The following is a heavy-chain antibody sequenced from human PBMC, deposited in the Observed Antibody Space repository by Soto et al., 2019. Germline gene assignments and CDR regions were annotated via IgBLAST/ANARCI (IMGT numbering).Heavy chain of an antibody. CDR2: VYYTGST. CDR3: ARDRFASSWSYFDY. Sequence: SETLSLTCTVSGGSINNYYWTWIRQPPGKGLEWIGYVYYTGSTSYNPSLKSRVTISLDTSMNQFSLTLNSVTAADTAMYFCARDRFASSWSYFDYWGQGTPVTVSS. J-gene: IGHJ4*02. D-gene: IGHD6-13*01. V-gene: IGHV4-59*01. CDR1: GGSINNYY.